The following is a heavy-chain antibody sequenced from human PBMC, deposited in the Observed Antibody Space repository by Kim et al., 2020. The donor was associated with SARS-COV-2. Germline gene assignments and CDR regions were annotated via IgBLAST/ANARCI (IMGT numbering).Heavy chain of an antibody. CDR2: INHSGST. CDR1: GGSFSGYY. CDR3: ARGRFLEGYYGMDV. J-gene: IGHJ6*02. Sequence: SETLSLTCAVYGGSFSGYYWSWIRQPPGKGLEWIGEINHSGSTNYNPSLKSRVTISVDTSKNQFSLKLSSVTAADTAVYYCARGRFLEGYYGMDVWGQGTTVTVSS. V-gene: IGHV4-34*01. D-gene: IGHD3-3*01.